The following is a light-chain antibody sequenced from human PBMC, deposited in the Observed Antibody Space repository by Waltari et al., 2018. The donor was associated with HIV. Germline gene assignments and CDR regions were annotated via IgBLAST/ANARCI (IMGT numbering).Light chain of an antibody. CDR2: DVT. CDR1: SSDVGGYNY. V-gene: IGLV2-11*01. CDR3: CSYAGSYTLV. J-gene: IGLJ2*01. Sequence: QSALTQPRSVSGSPGQSVTIPCTGTSSDVGGYNYVSWYQQYPGKATKLMIFDVTQRPSGVPDRFSGSKSGNPASLTIAGLQAEDEADYYCCSYAGSYTLVFGGGTKLTVL.